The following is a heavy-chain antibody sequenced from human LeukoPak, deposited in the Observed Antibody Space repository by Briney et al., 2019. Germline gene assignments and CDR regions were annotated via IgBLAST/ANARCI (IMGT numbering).Heavy chain of an antibody. V-gene: IGHV3-33*01. CDR3: ARGGYRSASGLDN. CDR2: IWYDGSNK. J-gene: IGHJ4*02. Sequence: GGSLRLSCAASGFTFSSYGMHWVRQAPGKGLEWVAIIWYDGSNKYYADSVKGRFTISRDNSKNTLSLQMNSLRAEDTAVYYCARGGYRSASGLDNWGQGTLVTVSS. D-gene: IGHD5-18*01. CDR1: GFTFSSYG.